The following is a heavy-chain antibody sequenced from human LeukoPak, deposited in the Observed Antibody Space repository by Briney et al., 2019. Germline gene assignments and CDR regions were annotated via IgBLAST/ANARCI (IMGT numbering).Heavy chain of an antibody. J-gene: IGHJ4*02. Sequence: GGSLRLSCAASGFTFSSYWMSWVRQAPGKGLEWVANIKPDGSEKYYVDSVKGRFTISRDNAKNSLYLQMNSLRAEDTTVYYCARWSVATATDYWGQGTLVTVSS. CDR2: IKPDGSEK. V-gene: IGHV3-7*01. D-gene: IGHD5-12*01. CDR1: GFTFSSYW. CDR3: ARWSVATATDY.